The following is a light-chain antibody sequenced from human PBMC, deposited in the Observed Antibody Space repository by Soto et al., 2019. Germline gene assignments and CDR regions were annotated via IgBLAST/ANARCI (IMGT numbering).Light chain of an antibody. J-gene: IGLJ3*02. V-gene: IGLV1-47*01. CDR3: VALYDNLRARV. CDR2: MNN. Sequence: QSVLTQPPSLSGTPGQTVTISCFGSRSNLGSSIVHWYQQLPGAAPKHLIYMNNQRPSGIPDRFSGSNSGTSASLVISGLRSEDEAEYYCVALYDNLRARVFGGGTKRTVL. CDR1: RSNLGSSI.